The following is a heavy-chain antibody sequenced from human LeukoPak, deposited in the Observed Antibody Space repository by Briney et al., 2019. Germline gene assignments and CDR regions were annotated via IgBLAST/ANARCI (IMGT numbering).Heavy chain of an antibody. CDR2: ISYDGSNK. V-gene: IGHV3-30-3*01. CDR1: GFTFSSYA. CDR3: AQSPYGDYGTGVY. D-gene: IGHD4-17*01. Sequence: SGGSLRLSCAASGFTFSSYAMHWVRQAPGKGPEWVAVISYDGSNKYYADSVKGRFTISRDNSKNTLYLQMNSLRAEDTAVYYCAQSPYGDYGTGVYWGQGTLVTVSS. J-gene: IGHJ4*02.